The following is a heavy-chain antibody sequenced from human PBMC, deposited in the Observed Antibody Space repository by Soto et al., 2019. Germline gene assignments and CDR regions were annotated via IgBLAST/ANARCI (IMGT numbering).Heavy chain of an antibody. J-gene: IGHJ6*02. Sequence: PGGSLRLSCAASGFTFSSYWMSWVRQAPGKGLEWVANIKQDGSEKYYVDSVKGRFTISRDNAKNSLYLQMNSLRAEDTAVYYCARDDYSNFAAYYYGMDVWGQGTTVTSP. CDR1: GFTFSSYW. V-gene: IGHV3-7*01. CDR3: ARDDYSNFAAYYYGMDV. D-gene: IGHD4-4*01. CDR2: IKQDGSEK.